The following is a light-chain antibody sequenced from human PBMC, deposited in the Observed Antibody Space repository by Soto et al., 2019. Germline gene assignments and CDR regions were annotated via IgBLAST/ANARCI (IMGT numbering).Light chain of an antibody. CDR2: KAS. CDR1: QSISSW. J-gene: IGKJ2*01. CDR3: QQYNSMYT. Sequence: DIQMTQSPSTLSASVGDIVTSTCRASQSISSWLAWNQQKPGKAPLLQIYKASSLESGAPSRFSGSGSAAEFTLNISSLQPDDFATYYWQQYNSMYTFGQGTPLEIK. V-gene: IGKV1-5*03.